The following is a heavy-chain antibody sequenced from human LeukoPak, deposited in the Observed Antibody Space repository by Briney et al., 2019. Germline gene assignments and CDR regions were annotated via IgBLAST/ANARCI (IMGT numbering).Heavy chain of an antibody. Sequence: SETLSLTCTVSGGSISSYYWSWIRQPPGKGLEWIGRIYTSGSTNYNPSLKSRVTISVDTSKNQFSLKLSSVTAADTAVYYCARALGELGYFDYWDQGTLVTVSS. CDR3: ARALGELGYFDY. V-gene: IGHV4-4*08. CDR2: IYTSGST. CDR1: GGSISSYY. J-gene: IGHJ4*02. D-gene: IGHD3-3*02.